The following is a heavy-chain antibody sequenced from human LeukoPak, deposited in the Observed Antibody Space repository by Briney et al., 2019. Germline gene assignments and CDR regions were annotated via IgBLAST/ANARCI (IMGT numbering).Heavy chain of an antibody. CDR3: ASTGYRPEPGGWFDP. CDR1: GGSISSYY. D-gene: IGHD6-13*01. Sequence: PSETLSLTCTVSGGSISSYYWSWIRQPPGKGLEWIGYIYYSGSTNYNPSLKSRVTISVDTSKNQFSLKLSSVTAADTAVYYCASTGYRPEPGGWFDPWGQGTRVTVSS. V-gene: IGHV4-59*01. CDR2: IYYSGST. J-gene: IGHJ5*02.